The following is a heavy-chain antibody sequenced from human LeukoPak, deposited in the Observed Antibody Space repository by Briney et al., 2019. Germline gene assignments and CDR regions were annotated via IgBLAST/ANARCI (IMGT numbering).Heavy chain of an antibody. CDR1: GGSISSYY. V-gene: IGHV4-59*08. Sequence: SETLSLTCTVSGGSISSYYWSWTRQPPGKGLEWIGYIYYSGSTNYNPSLKSRVTISVDTSKNQFSLKLSSVTAADTAVYYCARLNTAMTDWGQGTLVTVSS. J-gene: IGHJ4*02. D-gene: IGHD5-18*01. CDR3: ARLNTAMTD. CDR2: IYYSGST.